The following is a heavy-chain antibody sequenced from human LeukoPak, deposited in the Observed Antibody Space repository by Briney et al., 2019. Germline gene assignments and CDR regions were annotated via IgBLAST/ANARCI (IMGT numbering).Heavy chain of an antibody. Sequence: GGSVRLSCAASGFTVSSNYMSWVRQAPGKGLEWVSVIYSGGSTDYADSVKGRFTISRDTSKNTLYLQMNSLRVEDTAVYYCARSSHYDILTGYSEEDAFDIWGQGTMVTVSS. V-gene: IGHV3-53*01. CDR1: GFTVSSNY. CDR3: ARSSHYDILTGYSEEDAFDI. CDR2: IYSGGST. J-gene: IGHJ3*02. D-gene: IGHD3-9*01.